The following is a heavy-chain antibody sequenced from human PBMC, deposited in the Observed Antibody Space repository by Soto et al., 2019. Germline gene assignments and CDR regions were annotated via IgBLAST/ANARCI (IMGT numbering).Heavy chain of an antibody. D-gene: IGHD3-22*01. Sequence: QVQLVQSGAEVRKPGSSVKVSCKASGGTFSRHAISWVRQAPGQGLEWMGGIIPIFGTANHAQKFQGRVTIIADESTSTVYMEVSSRRSEDTAMYYCARGWGYDSNDYYYAYWGQGTLVIVSS. CDR2: IIPIFGTA. V-gene: IGHV1-69*01. CDR1: GGTFSRHA. J-gene: IGHJ4*02. CDR3: ARGWGYDSNDYYYAY.